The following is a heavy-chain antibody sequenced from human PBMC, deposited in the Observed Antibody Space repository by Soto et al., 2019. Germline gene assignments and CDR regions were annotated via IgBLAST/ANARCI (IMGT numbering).Heavy chain of an antibody. J-gene: IGHJ1*01. CDR3: ARDQNYYDSSGYYPPRYFQH. V-gene: IGHV1-69*06. CDR2: IIPIFGTA. CDR1: GVTFSRYA. D-gene: IGHD3-22*01. Sequence: SVKVSCKASGVTFSRYAISWVRQAPGQGLEWMGGIIPIFGTANYAQKFQGRVTITADKSTSTAYMELSSLRSEDTAVYYCARDQNYYDSSGYYPPRYFQHWGQGTLVTVSS.